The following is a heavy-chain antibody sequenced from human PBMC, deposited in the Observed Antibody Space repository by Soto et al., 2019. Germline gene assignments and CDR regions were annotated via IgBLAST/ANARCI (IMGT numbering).Heavy chain of an antibody. CDR2: VRGDNGHT. J-gene: IGHJ5*02. Sequence: QVQLVQSGAEVKKPGASVKVSCKASGYTFTTHGISWVRQVPGQGLEWMGWVRGDNGHTNYAQRLQGRVNMTTDTSTNTAYMGLRSLRSDDTAVYYCARDLGYCRSGTCYREWFDPWGQGTLVTVSS. D-gene: IGHD2-15*01. CDR1: GYTFTTHG. V-gene: IGHV1-18*01. CDR3: ARDLGYCRSGTCYREWFDP.